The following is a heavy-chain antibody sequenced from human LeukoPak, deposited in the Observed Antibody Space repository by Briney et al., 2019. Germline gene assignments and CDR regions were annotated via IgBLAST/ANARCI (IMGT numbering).Heavy chain of an antibody. V-gene: IGHV3-7*01. CDR2: IKQDGSEK. J-gene: IGHJ4*02. Sequence: PGGSLRLSCAASGFTFSSYWMSWVRQAPGKGLEWVANIKQDGSEKYYVDSVKGRFTISRDNAKNSLYLQMNSLRAEDTAVYYCANLVYIWNYAFNYWGQGTLVTVSS. D-gene: IGHD1-7*01. CDR1: GFTFSSYW. CDR3: ANLVYIWNYAFNY.